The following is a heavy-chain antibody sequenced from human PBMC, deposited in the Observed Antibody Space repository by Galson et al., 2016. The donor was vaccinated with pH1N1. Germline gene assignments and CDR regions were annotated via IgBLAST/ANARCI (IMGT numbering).Heavy chain of an antibody. V-gene: IGHV3-11*04. D-gene: IGHD4-17*01. CDR2: ISSTGSTI. J-gene: IGHJ6*02. CDR1: GFTFSDCY. CDR3: AREGRADYGDYDGNYYGMDV. Sequence: SLRLSCAASGFTFSDCYMSWIRQAPGKGLEWVSYISSTGSTIYYADSVKGRFTVSRGNAKNSLYLQMNSLRAEDTAVYYCAREGRADYGDYDGNYYGMDVWVQGATVTVSS.